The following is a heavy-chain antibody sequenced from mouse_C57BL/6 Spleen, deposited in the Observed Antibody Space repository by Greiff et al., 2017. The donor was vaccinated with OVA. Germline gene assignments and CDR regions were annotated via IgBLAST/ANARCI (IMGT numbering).Heavy chain of an antibody. CDR2: FYPGSGSI. J-gene: IGHJ3*01. V-gene: IGHV1-62-2*01. D-gene: IGHD1-1*01. Sequence: QVQLQQSGAELVKPGASVKLSCKASGYTFTEYTIHWVKQRSGQGLEWIGWFYPGSGSIKYNEKFKDKATLTADKSSSTAYMELSRLTSEDSAVYFCARHAKEEEGYYYGSSTAWFAYWGQGTLVTVSA. CDR3: ARHAKEEEGYYYGSSTAWFAY. CDR1: GYTFTEYT.